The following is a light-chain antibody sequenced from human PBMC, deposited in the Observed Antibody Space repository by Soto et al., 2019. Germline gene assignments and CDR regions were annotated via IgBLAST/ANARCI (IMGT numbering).Light chain of an antibody. V-gene: IGLV1-40*01. CDR1: SSNLGAPYD. J-gene: IGLJ1*01. CDR2: GNN. CDR3: QSYDSSLSGYV. Sequence: QSVLTQPPSVSVAPGQTVISSCSGSSSNLGAPYDVNWFRQLPGTVPRLPIYGNNNRPSGVPDRFSGSKSGTSASLAITGLQAEDEADYYCQSYDSSLSGYVFGTGTKVTVL.